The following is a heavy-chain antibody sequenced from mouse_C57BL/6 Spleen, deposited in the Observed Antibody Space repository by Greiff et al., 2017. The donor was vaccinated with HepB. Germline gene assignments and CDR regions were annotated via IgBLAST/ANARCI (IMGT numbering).Heavy chain of an antibody. J-gene: IGHJ1*03. CDR2: IDPSDSYT. D-gene: IGHD1-1*01. CDR1: GYTFTSYW. V-gene: IGHV1-50*01. Sequence: QVQLQQPGAELVKPGASVKLSCKASGYTFTSYWMQWVKQRPGQGLEWIGEIDPSDSYTNYNQKFKGKATLTVDTSSSTAYMQLSSLTSEDSAVYYCARRGIGSIYWYFDVWGTGTTVTVSS. CDR3: ARRGIGSIYWYFDV.